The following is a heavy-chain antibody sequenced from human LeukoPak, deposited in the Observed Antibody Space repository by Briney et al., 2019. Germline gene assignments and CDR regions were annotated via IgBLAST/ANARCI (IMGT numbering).Heavy chain of an antibody. CDR1: GYTFTNYW. CDR2: IYPGDSYT. D-gene: IGHD2/OR15-2a*01. J-gene: IGHJ4*02. Sequence: GESLKISCKGSGYTFTNYWIGWVRQMPGKGLEFMGIIYPGDSYTRYSPSFQGQVTISVDKSINTAYLQWSSLKASDSAMYYCARAGYSNRWDGVDYWGQGTLVTVSS. CDR3: ARAGYSNRWDGVDY. V-gene: IGHV5-51*01.